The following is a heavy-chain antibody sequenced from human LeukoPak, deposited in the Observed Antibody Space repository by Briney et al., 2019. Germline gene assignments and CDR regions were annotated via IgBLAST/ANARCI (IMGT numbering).Heavy chain of an antibody. J-gene: IGHJ4*02. CDR1: GDSISSSNCY. CDR3: ARQTGSGLFSLP. V-gene: IGHV4-39*01. D-gene: IGHD3-10*01. Sequence: PSETLSLTCIVSGDSISSSNCYRGWIRQPPGKGLEWIGSIYFSGGTYYNASLKSRVTISVDTSKNQFSLKLSSVTAADTAVYYCARQTGSGLFSLPGGQGTLVTVSS. CDR2: IYFSGGT.